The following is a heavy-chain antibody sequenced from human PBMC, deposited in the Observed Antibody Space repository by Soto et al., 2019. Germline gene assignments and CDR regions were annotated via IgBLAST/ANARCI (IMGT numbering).Heavy chain of an antibody. CDR3: ARRLDYDDSGGWFDP. Sequence: QITLKESGPTLVKPTQTLTLTCTFSGFSLSTSGVGVDWIRQPPGKALEWLALIYWDDDKRYSPSLKSRLTITKDTSKNQVVLTMTNMDPVDTATYYCARRLDYDDSGGWFDPWGQGTLVTVSS. CDR2: IYWDDDK. CDR1: GFSLSTSGVG. J-gene: IGHJ5*02. V-gene: IGHV2-5*02. D-gene: IGHD4-17*01.